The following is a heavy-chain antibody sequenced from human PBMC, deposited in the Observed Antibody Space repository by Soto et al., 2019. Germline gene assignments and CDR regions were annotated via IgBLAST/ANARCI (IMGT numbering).Heavy chain of an antibody. J-gene: IGHJ6*02. V-gene: IGHV3-23*01. Sequence: GGSLRLSCAASGFTFSSYAMSWVRQAPGKGLEWVSAISGSGGSTYYADSVKGRFTISRDNSKNTLYLQINSLRAEYTAVYYFATDPTYYYDSSGYYTGYYYGMGVWGRGTRVIVSS. CDR2: ISGSGGST. CDR3: ATDPTYYYDSSGYYTGYYYGMGV. CDR1: GFTFSSYA. D-gene: IGHD3-22*01.